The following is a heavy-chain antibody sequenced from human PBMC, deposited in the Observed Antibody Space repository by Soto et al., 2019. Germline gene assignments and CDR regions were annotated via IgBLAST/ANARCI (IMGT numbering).Heavy chain of an antibody. D-gene: IGHD2-21*01. CDR3: ARDGDLRDGYWRGPLGGGWFDS. J-gene: IGHJ5*01. V-gene: IGHV1-69*12. CDR2: IVPMFGTA. Sequence: QVQLVQSGAEVKKPGSSVKVSCKASGGTFNSYAVTWVRQAPGQGLEWVGGIVPMFGTANHAQKFQGGVSLTADGSKGTASMERSSLRSDGRAVYYCARDGDLRDGYWRGPLGGGWFDSWGQGTLVTVSS. CDR1: GGTFNSYA.